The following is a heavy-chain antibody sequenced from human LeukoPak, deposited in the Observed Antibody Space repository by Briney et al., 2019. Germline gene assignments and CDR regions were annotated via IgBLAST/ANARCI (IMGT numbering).Heavy chain of an antibody. V-gene: IGHV4-34*01. Sequence: SETLSLTCAVYGGSFSGYYWSWIRQPPGKGLEWIGEINHSGSTNYNPSLKSRVTISVDTSKNQFSLKLSSVTAADTAVYYCAREGSGYWGQGTLVTVSS. CDR1: GGSFSGYY. J-gene: IGHJ4*02. CDR2: INHSGST. CDR3: AREGSGY. D-gene: IGHD2-15*01.